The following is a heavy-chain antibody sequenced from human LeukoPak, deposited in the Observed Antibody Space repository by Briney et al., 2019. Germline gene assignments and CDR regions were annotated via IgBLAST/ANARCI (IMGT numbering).Heavy chain of an antibody. D-gene: IGHD4-17*01. V-gene: IGHV3-48*02. Sequence: GGSLGLSCAGSGFTFSSDSMNWVRQAPGKGLEWVSYISSSGNTKHYVDSVKGRFTISRDNAKNSVYLQMNSLRNEDTAVYYCARDLTSVPTRWGQGTLVTVSS. J-gene: IGHJ4*02. CDR2: ISSSGNTK. CDR3: ARDLTSVPTR. CDR1: GFTFSSDS.